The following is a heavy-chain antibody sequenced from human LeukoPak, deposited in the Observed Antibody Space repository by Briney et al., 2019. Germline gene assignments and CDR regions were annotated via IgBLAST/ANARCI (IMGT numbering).Heavy chain of an antibody. CDR2: ISGSDGST. J-gene: IGHJ4*02. D-gene: IGHD5-18*01. CDR3: AKDPSYGFLFDY. V-gene: IGHV3-23*01. Sequence: GGSLRLSCAASGFTFSSYAMSWVRQAPGKGLEWVSAISGSDGSTYYADSVKGRFTISRDNSKNTLYLQMNSLRAEDTAVYYCAKDPSYGFLFDYWGQGTLVTVSS. CDR1: GFTFSSYA.